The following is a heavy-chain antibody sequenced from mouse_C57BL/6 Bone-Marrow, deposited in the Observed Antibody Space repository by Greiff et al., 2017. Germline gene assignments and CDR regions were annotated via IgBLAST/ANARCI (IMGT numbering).Heavy chain of an antibody. CDR1: GYTFTSYW. J-gene: IGHJ3*01. V-gene: IGHV1-64*01. CDR2: IHPNSGST. Sequence: VQLQQPGAELVKPGASVKLSCKASGYTFTSYWMHWVKQRPGQGLEWIGMIHPNSGSTNYNEKFKSKATLTVDKSSSTAYMQLSSLTSEDSAVYYCAKGSNYVSAWFAYWGQGTLVTVSA. D-gene: IGHD2-5*01. CDR3: AKGSNYVSAWFAY.